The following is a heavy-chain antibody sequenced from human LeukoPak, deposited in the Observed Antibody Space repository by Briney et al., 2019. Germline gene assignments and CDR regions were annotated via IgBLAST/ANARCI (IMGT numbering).Heavy chain of an antibody. CDR1: GFTFSSYA. V-gene: IGHV3-30-3*01. D-gene: IGHD5-12*01. CDR3: VRDNVEMASRPHYGMDV. CDR2: IAYDGNNK. J-gene: IGHJ6*02. Sequence: GGSLRLSCAASGFTFSSYAVHWVRQAPGKGLEWVGIIAYDGNNKYYADSVEGRFTISRDNSKNTLDLQMNSLRAEDTAVYYCVRDNVEMASRPHYGMDVWGQGTTVTVSS.